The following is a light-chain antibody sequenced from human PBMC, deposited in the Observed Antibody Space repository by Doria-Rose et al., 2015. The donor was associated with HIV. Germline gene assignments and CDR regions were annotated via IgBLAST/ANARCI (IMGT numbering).Light chain of an antibody. Sequence: EIVLTQSPGTLSLSQGERATLSCTASQSFSSTYLAWYQQKPGQAPSLLIYDGSTRATGIPDRFSASGSGTDFTLTINRLEPEDFALYYCHQYGTSWTFGQGTKAEI. CDR2: DGS. CDR1: QSFSSTY. J-gene: IGKJ1*01. CDR3: HQYGTSWT. V-gene: IGKV3-20*01.